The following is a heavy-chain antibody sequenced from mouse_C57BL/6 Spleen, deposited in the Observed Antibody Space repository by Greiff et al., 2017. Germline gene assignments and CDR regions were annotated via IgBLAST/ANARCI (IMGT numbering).Heavy chain of an antibody. CDR1: GYTFTDYN. J-gene: IGHJ4*01. CDR2: INPNNGGT. V-gene: IGHV1-22*01. Sequence: EVQRVESGPELVKPGASVKMSCKASGYTFTDYNMHWVKQSHGKSLEWIGYINPNNGGTSYNQKFKGKATLTVNKSSSTAYMELRSLTSEDSAVYYCARSNYYAMDYWGQGTSVTVSS. D-gene: IGHD5-1*01. CDR3: ARSNYYAMDY.